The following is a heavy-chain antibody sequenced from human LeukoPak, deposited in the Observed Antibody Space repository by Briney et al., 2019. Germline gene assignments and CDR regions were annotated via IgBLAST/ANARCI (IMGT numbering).Heavy chain of an antibody. CDR1: GYTFTGYY. CDR3: HYYYYGMDV. J-gene: IGHJ6*02. V-gene: IGHV1-2*02. CDR2: IIPNSGGT. Sequence: GASVKVSCKASGYTFTGYYMHWVRQAPGQGLEWMGWIIPNSGGTNYVQKFQGRVTMTRDTSISTAYMELSRLRFDDTAVYYCHYYYYGMDVWGQGTTVTVSS.